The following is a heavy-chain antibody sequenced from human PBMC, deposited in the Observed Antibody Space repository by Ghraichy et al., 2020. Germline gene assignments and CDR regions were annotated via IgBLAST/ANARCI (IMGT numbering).Heavy chain of an antibody. CDR1: GFTFSNYA. CDR3: AKGPWYYYGMDV. J-gene: IGHJ6*02. V-gene: IGHV3-23*01. Sequence: GGSLRLSCAASGFTFSNYAMSWVRQAPGKGLEWVSTISDSSGRTYYADPVKGRFTISRDNSKNTLYLQMNSLRAEDTAVYYCAKGPWYYYGMDVWGQGTTVTVS. CDR2: ISDSSGRT.